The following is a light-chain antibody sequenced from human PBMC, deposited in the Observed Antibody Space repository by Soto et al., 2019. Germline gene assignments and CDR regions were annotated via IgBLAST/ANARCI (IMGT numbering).Light chain of an antibody. CDR3: QQHNSYPLT. J-gene: IGKJ4*01. Sequence: DIQMTQSPSSLSASVGDRVTITCRASQGIRNDLAWHQQKPGKAPKRLIYAASSLQSGVPARFSGSGSGTEFTPTISSLQPEDFATYYCQQHNSYPLTFGGGTKVEIK. V-gene: IGKV1-17*01. CDR2: AAS. CDR1: QGIRND.